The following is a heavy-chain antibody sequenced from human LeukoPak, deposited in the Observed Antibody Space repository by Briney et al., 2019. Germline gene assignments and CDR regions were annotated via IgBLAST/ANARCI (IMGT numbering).Heavy chain of an antibody. D-gene: IGHD3-9*01. CDR1: EYTFVNYW. Sequence: GESLKIPCKGSEYTFVNYWIAWVRQMPGKGLEWMGIVYPGDSDTRYNPSFEGQVTISADKSISTAYLQWSSLKASDTAMYYCARRVTTYYDILTGYYTPYDAFDIWGQGTMVAVSS. CDR3: ARRVTTYYDILTGYYTPYDAFDI. CDR2: VYPGDSDT. J-gene: IGHJ3*02. V-gene: IGHV5-51*01.